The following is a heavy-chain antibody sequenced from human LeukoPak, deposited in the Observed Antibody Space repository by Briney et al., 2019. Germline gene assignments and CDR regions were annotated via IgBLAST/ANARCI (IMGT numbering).Heavy chain of an antibody. CDR3: ARAEFDFWSGYHFDY. V-gene: IGHV3-23*01. CDR2: ISGSGDNT. D-gene: IGHD3-3*01. CDR1: GFTFSSYA. J-gene: IGHJ4*02. Sequence: GGSLRLSCAASGFTFSSYAMSWVRQAPGKGLEWVSGISGSGDNTYYADSVKGRFTISRDNSKNTLYLQMNSLRAEDTAVYYCARAEFDFWSGYHFDYWGQGTLVTVSS.